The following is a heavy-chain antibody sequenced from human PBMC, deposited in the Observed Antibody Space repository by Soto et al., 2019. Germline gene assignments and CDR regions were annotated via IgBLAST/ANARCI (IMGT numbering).Heavy chain of an antibody. D-gene: IGHD5-18*01. V-gene: IGHV3-7*01. CDR3: ARGDTPMITGMDSFDI. CDR1: GFTFSRYW. CDR2: IKQDGTEK. Sequence: GSLRLSCAACGFTFSRYWMNWVRQAAGKGLERVANIKQDGTEKNNVESVKGRFTISRDNARKSLYLQMDSLRAEDTAVYFCARGDTPMITGMDSFDIWGQGTMVTVSS. J-gene: IGHJ3*02.